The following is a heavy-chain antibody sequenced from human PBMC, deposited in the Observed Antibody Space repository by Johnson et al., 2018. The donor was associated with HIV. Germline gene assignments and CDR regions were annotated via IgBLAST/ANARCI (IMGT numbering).Heavy chain of an antibody. CDR3: ARVSLAYSYGYDAFDI. CDR1: GLTFSDYY. V-gene: IGHV3-66*02. J-gene: IGHJ3*02. CDR2: IYSGDNT. Sequence: VQLVESGGGLVKPGGSLRLSCAASGLTFSDYYMSWIRQAPGKGLEWVSLIYSGDNTEYADPVKGRFIISRDNSKNTLFLQLNSLRPKDTAVYFCARVSLAYSYGYDAFDIWGRGTMVTVSS. D-gene: IGHD5-18*01.